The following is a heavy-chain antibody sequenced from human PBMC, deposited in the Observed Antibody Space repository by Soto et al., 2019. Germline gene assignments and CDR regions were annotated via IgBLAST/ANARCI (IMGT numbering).Heavy chain of an antibody. Sequence: EVQLLDSGGGLVQPGGSLRLPCAASGFTFGGYALPWVPQAPGKGREGVPAISGGGDATFYADSVKGRFTISRDNSKNTLYLQMNTLRAEDTAVYYCARKVSGSTGRPDLWYFDLWGRGTLVTVSS. D-gene: IGHD3-10*01. CDR1: GFTFGGYA. J-gene: IGHJ2*01. CDR3: ARKVSGSTGRPDLWYFDL. V-gene: IGHV3-23*01. CDR2: ISGGGDAT.